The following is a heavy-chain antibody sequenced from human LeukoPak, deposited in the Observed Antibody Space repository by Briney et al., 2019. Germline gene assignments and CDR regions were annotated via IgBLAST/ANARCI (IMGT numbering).Heavy chain of an antibody. CDR2: MNPNSGNT. J-gene: IGHJ5*02. Sequence: GASVKVSCMASGYTFSTYDINWVRQATGQGLEWMGWMNPNSGNTGYAQKFQGRVTMTRNTSINTAYMELSSLRSEGTAVYYCASGVAQFDPWGQGTLVTVSS. V-gene: IGHV1-8*01. D-gene: IGHD2-15*01. CDR1: GYTFSTYD. CDR3: ASGVAQFDP.